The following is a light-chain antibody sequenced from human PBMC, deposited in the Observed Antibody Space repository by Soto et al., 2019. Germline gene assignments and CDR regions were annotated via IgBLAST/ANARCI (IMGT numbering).Light chain of an antibody. V-gene: IGKV3-15*01. CDR3: QQYNNWWT. J-gene: IGKJ1*01. CDR2: GAS. CDR1: QSVGSN. Sequence: EIVMTQSPATLSVPPGERATLSCRASQSVGSNLAWYQQEPGQAPRLLIYGASTRATGIPARFSGSGSGTEFTLTISSLQSEDFAVYYCQQYNNWWTFGQGTKVDIK.